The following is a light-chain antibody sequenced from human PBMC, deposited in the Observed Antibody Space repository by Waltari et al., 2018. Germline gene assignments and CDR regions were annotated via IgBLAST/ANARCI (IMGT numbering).Light chain of an antibody. CDR2: EVS. CDR3: SSYAGSHNLV. V-gene: IGLV2-8*01. CDR1: SSDVGGYNY. J-gene: IGLJ2*01. Sequence: QSALTQPPSASGSPGQSVTISCTGTSSDVGGYNYVSWYQQHPGKAPKLMIYEVSKRPSGVPARFSGSTSGNTASLTVSGLQAEDEADYYCSSYAGSHNLVFGGGTKLTVL.